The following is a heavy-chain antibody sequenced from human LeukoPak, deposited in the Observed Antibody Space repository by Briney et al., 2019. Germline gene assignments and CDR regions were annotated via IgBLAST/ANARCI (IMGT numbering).Heavy chain of an antibody. Sequence: PSETLSLTCAVYGGSFSSYYWGWIRQPPGKGLEWIGSIYYSGSTYYNPSLKSRVTISVDTSKNQFSLKLSSVTAADTAVYYRASTAQRDIVVVPAAGYYFDYWGQGTLVTVSS. V-gene: IGHV4-39*01. CDR3: ASTAQRDIVVVPAAGYYFDY. D-gene: IGHD2-2*01. J-gene: IGHJ4*02. CDR1: GGSFSSYY. CDR2: IYYSGST.